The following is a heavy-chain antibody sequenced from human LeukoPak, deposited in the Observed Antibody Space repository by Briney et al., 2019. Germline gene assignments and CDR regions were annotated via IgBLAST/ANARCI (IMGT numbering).Heavy chain of an antibody. J-gene: IGHJ4*02. V-gene: IGHV1-8*03. CDR2: MNPNSGNT. CDR3: ARGMWDFDY. D-gene: IGHD1-26*01. CDR1: GYTFTSYG. Sequence: ASVKVSCKASGYTFTSYGISWVRQATGQGLEWMGWMNPNSGNTGYAQKFQGRVTITRNTSISTAYMELSSLRSEDTAVYYCARGMWDFDYWGQGTLVTVSS.